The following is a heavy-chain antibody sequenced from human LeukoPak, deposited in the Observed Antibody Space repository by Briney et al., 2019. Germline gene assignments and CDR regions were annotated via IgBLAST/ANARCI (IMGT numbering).Heavy chain of an antibody. CDR3: ARDLRYAYSGGSLTLLSDAFDI. CDR1: GYSISSGYH. Sequence: SETLSLTCSVSGYSISSGYHWGWIRQPPGKGLEWIGTIFYSGRTYYNPSLLSRVTISVDTSTNEFSLELTSVTAADTAVYYCARDLRYAYSGGSLTLLSDAFDIWGQGTVVTVSS. V-gene: IGHV4-38-2*02. CDR2: IFYSGRT. J-gene: IGHJ3*02. D-gene: IGHD3-16*01.